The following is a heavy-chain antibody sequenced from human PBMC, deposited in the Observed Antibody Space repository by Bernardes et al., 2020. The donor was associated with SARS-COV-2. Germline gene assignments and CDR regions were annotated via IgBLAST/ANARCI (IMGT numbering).Heavy chain of an antibody. Sequence: ASVKVSCKASGYTFTAYYLHWVRQAPGQGLEWMGWINPRYGGANYAQKFQGRVTMTRDTSINTAYLELTRLTSDDTAIYYCAAGPNWFDHWGQGTLLTVSS. CDR1: GYTFTAYY. V-gene: IGHV1-2*02. J-gene: IGHJ5*02. CDR2: INPRYGGA. CDR3: AAGPNWFDH.